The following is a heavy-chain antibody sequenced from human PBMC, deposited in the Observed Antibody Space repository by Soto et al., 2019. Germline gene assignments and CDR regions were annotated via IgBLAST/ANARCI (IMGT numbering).Heavy chain of an antibody. CDR3: AREVITRGIWFDP. D-gene: IGHD3-10*01. Sequence: SVKVSCKASGYTFTSYAMHWVRQAPGQRLEWMGWINAGNGNTKYSQKFQGRVTITRDTSASTAYMELSSLRSEDTAVYYCAREVITRGIWFDPWGQGTLVTVSS. CDR2: INAGNGNT. V-gene: IGHV1-3*01. J-gene: IGHJ5*02. CDR1: GYTFTSYA.